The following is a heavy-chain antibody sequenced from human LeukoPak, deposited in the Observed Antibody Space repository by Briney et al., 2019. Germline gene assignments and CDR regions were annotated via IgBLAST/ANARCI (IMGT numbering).Heavy chain of an antibody. Sequence: PGGSLRLSCAASGFTFSSYGMHWVRQAPGKGLEWVAVIWYDGRNKYYADSVKGRFTISRDNSKNTLYLQMNSLRAEDTAVYFCAREPVGYSYGSRYFQHWGQGTLVTVSS. J-gene: IGHJ1*01. CDR2: IWYDGRNK. CDR1: GFTFSSYG. D-gene: IGHD5-18*01. V-gene: IGHV3-33*01. CDR3: AREPVGYSYGSRYFQH.